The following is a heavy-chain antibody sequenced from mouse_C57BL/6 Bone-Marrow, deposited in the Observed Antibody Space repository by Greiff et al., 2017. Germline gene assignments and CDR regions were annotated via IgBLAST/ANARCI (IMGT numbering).Heavy chain of an antibody. CDR2: ISSGGSYT. D-gene: IGHD3-2*02. CDR1: GFTFSSYG. Sequence: EVQGVESGGDLVKPGGSLKLSCAASGFTFSSYGMSWVRQTPDKRLEWVATISSGGSYTYYPDSVKGRFTISRDNAKNTLYLQLSSLKSEDTAMYYCARPLVSSGYWFAYWGQGTLVTVSA. J-gene: IGHJ3*01. CDR3: ARPLVSSGYWFAY. V-gene: IGHV5-6*01.